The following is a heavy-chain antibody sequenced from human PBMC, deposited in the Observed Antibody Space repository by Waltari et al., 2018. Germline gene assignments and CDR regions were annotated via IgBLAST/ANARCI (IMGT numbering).Heavy chain of an antibody. CDR2: ISYDGSNK. D-gene: IGHD3-22*01. Sequence: QVQLVESGGGVVQPGRSLRLSCAASGFTFSSYAMHWFRQAPGKGLEWVAVISYDGSNKYYADSVKGRFTISRDNSKNTLYLQMNSLRAEDTAVYYCAREPPYYYDSSYFDYWGQGTLVTVSS. CDR1: GFTFSSYA. V-gene: IGHV3-30*01. J-gene: IGHJ4*02. CDR3: AREPPYYYDSSYFDY.